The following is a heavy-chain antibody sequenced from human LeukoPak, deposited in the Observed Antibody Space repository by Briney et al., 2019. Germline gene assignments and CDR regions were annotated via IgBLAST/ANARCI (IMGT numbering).Heavy chain of an antibody. V-gene: IGHV3-20*04. CDR2: INWNGGST. Sequence: GGSLRLSCAASGFTFDNYGLSWVRQAPGKGLEWVSGINWNGGSTGHADSVKGRFTISRDNAKNSLYLQMNSLRAEDTALYYCARVGIYGDYNRYFDYWGQGTLVTVSS. J-gene: IGHJ4*02. D-gene: IGHD4-17*01. CDR1: GFTFDNYG. CDR3: ARVGIYGDYNRYFDY.